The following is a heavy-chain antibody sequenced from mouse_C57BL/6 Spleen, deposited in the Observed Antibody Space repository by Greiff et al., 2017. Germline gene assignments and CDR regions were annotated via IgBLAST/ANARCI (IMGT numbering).Heavy chain of an antibody. V-gene: IGHV1-50*01. CDR3: ARTGSRRGYFDY. Sequence: QVQLQQPGAELAKPGASVKLSCKASGYTFTSYWMQWVKQRPGQGLEWIGEIDPSDSYTNYNQKFKGKATLTVDTSSSTAYMQLSSLTSEDSAVYYCARTGSRRGYFDYWGQGTTLTVSS. CDR2: IDPSDSYT. D-gene: IGHD2-4*01. CDR1: GYTFTSYW. J-gene: IGHJ2*01.